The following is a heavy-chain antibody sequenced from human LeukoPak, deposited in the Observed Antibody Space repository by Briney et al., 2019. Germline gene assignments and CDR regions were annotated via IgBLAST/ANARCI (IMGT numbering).Heavy chain of an antibody. J-gene: IGHJ4*02. CDR1: GGAIRSSVNY. CDR3: VRLAGGYGGSESFDH. D-gene: IGHD3-16*01. Sequence: KTSETLSLTCIVSGGAIRSSVNYWGWIRQPPGKGLGWIGTIYYSGNTYYNPSLNSRVTITLDTSKNQFSLNLTSVTAADTAVFYCVRLAGGYGGSESFDHWGQGTLVSVSS. V-gene: IGHV4-39*01. CDR2: IYYSGNT.